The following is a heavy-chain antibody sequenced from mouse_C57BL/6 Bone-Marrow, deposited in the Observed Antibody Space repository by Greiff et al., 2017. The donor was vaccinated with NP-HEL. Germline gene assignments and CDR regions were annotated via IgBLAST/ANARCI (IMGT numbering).Heavy chain of an antibody. CDR1: GFNIKNTY. Sequence: VQLQQSVAELVRPGASVKLSCTASGFNIKNTYMHWVKQRPEQGLEWIGRIDPANGNTKYAPKFQGKATITADKSSNTAYLQLSSLTSEDTAICSRASSNGWGYFDYWGQGTTLTVSS. J-gene: IGHJ2*01. CDR3: ASSNGWGYFDY. D-gene: IGHD3-3*01. CDR2: IDPANGNT. V-gene: IGHV14-3*01.